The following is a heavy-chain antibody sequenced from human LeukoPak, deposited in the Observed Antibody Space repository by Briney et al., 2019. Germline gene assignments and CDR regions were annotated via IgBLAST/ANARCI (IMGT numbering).Heavy chain of an antibody. Sequence: GESLKISCKGSGYSFTNYWIGWVRQVPGKGLEWMGITYPGDSDTRYSPSFQGQVTISADKSISTAYLQWSSLKASDTAMYFCARRDTTGSIDYWGQGTLVTVSS. V-gene: IGHV5-51*01. CDR2: TYPGDSDT. D-gene: IGHD6-19*01. CDR3: ARRDTTGSIDY. J-gene: IGHJ4*02. CDR1: GYSFTNYW.